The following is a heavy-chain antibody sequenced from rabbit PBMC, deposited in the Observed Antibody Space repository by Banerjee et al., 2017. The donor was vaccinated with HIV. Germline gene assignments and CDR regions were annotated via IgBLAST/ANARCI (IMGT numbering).Heavy chain of an antibody. CDR2: IYTGHGGT. J-gene: IGHJ4*01. Sequence: QEQLEESGGDLVKPEGSLTLTCTASGFSYSGGYDMCWVRQAPGKGLEWIGCIYTGHGGTYYASWAKGRFTCSKTSSTTVTLQMTSLTAADTATYFCARYDTYGGAGYANLWGQGTLVTVS. CDR3: ARYDTYGGAGYANL. D-gene: IGHD6-1*01. V-gene: IGHV1S45*01. CDR1: GFSYSGGYD.